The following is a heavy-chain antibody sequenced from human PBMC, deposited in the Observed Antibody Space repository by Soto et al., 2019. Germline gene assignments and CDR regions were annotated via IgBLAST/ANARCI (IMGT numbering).Heavy chain of an antibody. D-gene: IGHD3-3*01. CDR1: GYSFTSYW. V-gene: IGHV5-51*01. CDR3: ARVPGLRFLEWLKKGGYFDY. CDR2: IYPGDSDT. J-gene: IGHJ4*02. Sequence: GESLKISCKGSGYSFTSYWIGWVRQMPGKGLEWMGIIYPGDSDTRYSPSFQGQVTISADKSISTAYLQWSSLKASDTAMYYCARVPGLRFLEWLKKGGYFDYWGQGTLVTVSS.